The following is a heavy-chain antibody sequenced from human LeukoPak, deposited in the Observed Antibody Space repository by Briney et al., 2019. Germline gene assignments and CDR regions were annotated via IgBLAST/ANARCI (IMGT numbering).Heavy chain of an antibody. CDR2: ISSSSSTI. CDR3: AKENDSSEIRRDFCGFDI. V-gene: IGHV3-48*01. Sequence: PGGSLRLSCAASRFTFSDYDMTWVRQAPGKGLEWVSYISSSSSTIYYADSMKGRFTISRDNSKNMLYLQMHSLRAEDTAVYYCAKENDSSEIRRDFCGFDIWGQGTMVTVSS. D-gene: IGHD3-22*01. J-gene: IGHJ3*02. CDR1: RFTFSDYD.